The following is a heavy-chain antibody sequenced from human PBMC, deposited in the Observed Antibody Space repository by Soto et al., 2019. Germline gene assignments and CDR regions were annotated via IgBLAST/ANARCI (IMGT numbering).Heavy chain of an antibody. CDR2: IYWVDDK. Sequence: QITLNESGPTVVSPTETLTLTCRFSGFSLTTSGVGVGWIRQSPGKAPEWLELIYWVDDKRYSASLKSRLTITKDTSKDQVVLTVSDLDSTDTATYYCAHRVLRTVFGLVTTTAIYFDFWGQGTPVAVSS. J-gene: IGHJ4*02. CDR3: AHRVLRTVFGLVTTTAIYFDF. CDR1: GFSLTTSGVG. D-gene: IGHD3-3*01. V-gene: IGHV2-5*02.